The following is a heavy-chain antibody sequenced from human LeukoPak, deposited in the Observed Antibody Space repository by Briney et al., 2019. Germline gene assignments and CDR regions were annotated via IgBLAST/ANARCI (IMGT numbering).Heavy chain of an antibody. CDR1: GGSISSYY. CDR3: AREKYSSSSALDYFDY. Sequence: TSETLSLTCTVSGGSISSYYWSWIRQPPGKGLEWIGYIYYSGSTNYNPSLKSRVTISVDTSKNQFSLKLSSVTAADTAVYYCAREKYSSSSALDYFDYWGQGTLVTVSS. CDR2: IYYSGST. D-gene: IGHD6-6*01. J-gene: IGHJ4*02. V-gene: IGHV4-59*01.